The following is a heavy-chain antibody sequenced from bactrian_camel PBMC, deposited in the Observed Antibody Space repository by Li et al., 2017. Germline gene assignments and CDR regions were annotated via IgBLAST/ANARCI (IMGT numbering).Heavy chain of an antibody. V-gene: IGHV3S53*01. Sequence: HVQLVESGGGSVQAGGSLRLSCAASGYTSSRRCMGWFRQAPGKEREGVAASSPVGTTTYADSVKGRFTISRDNAKKTLYLQMNSLKPENTAMYYCAAQKRAPGSAALSNNYLYWDQGTQVTVS. CDR2: SSPVGTT. CDR1: GYTSSRRC. D-gene: IGHD2*01. J-gene: IGHJ4*01. CDR3: AAQKRAPGSAALSNNYLY.